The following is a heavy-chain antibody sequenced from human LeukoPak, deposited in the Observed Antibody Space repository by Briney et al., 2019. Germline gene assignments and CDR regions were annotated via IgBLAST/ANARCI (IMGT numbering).Heavy chain of an antibody. D-gene: IGHD7-27*01. CDR3: ARDLPSTSNWELDY. V-gene: IGHV1-2*02. CDR1: GYTFTSYD. J-gene: IGHJ4*02. Sequence: ASVKVSCKASGYTFTSYDINWVRQATGQGLEWMGWMNPNSGGTDYAQNFQGRVTMTRDTSISTAYMELSRLRSDDTAVYYCARDLPSTSNWELDYWGQGILVTVSS. CDR2: MNPNSGGT.